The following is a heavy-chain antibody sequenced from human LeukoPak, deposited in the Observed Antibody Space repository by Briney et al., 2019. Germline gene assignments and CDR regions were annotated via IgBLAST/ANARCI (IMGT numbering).Heavy chain of an antibody. CDR1: GGSISSYY. V-gene: IGHV4-59*08. Sequence: SETLSLTCIVSGGSISSYYWTWIRQPPGKGLEWIGYIYYSGSTKYNPSLKSRVTISVDSSKNHFSLKLSSVTAADTAVYYCARAQVGIVGATEFAYWGQGTLVTVSS. CDR3: ARAQVGIVGATEFAY. CDR2: IYYSGST. D-gene: IGHD1-26*01. J-gene: IGHJ4*02.